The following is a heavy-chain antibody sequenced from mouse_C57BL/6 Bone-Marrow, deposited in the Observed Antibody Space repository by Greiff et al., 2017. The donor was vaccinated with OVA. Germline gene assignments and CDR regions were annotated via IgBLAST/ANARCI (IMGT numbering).Heavy chain of an antibody. D-gene: IGHD2-4*01. CDR2: ILPGSGST. V-gene: IGHV1-9*01. Sequence: QVQLQQSGAELMKPGASVKLSCKATGYTFTGYWIEWVKQRPGHGLEWIGEILPGSGSTNYNEKFKGKATFTAAPSSSTAYMQRSSLTTEDSAIYYCEREGYDYDGGAWFDNWGQGTPVTVSA. CDR1: GYTFTGYW. J-gene: IGHJ3*01. CDR3: EREGYDYDGGAWFDN.